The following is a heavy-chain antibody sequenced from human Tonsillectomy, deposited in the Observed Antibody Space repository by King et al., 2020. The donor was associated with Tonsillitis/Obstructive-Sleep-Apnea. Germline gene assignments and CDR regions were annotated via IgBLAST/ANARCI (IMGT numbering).Heavy chain of an antibody. CDR3: TRALSTAYLDS. J-gene: IGHJ4*02. V-gene: IGHV3-21*01. CDR2: IDGTGNHI. CDR1: GFAFHYYT. Sequence: VQLVESGGGLVKPGGSLRLSCAASGFAFHYYTLEWVRQAPGKGLEWVSSIDGTGNHIYYADSVKGRFTVSRDNTKNELYLQMTSLRAEDTALYYCTRALSTAYLDSWGQGTLVTVSS.